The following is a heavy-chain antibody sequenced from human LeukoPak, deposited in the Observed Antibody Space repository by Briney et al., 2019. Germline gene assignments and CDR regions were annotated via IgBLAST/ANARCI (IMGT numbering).Heavy chain of an antibody. D-gene: IGHD3-9*01. Sequence: ASVKVSCKASGCTFTGYYIHWVRQAPGQGLEWMGWINPNTGGTNYAQNFQGRVTMTRDTSISTAYMELSRLRSDDTAVYYCARYDILTVDTFDIWGQGTMVTVSS. V-gene: IGHV1-2*02. J-gene: IGHJ3*02. CDR3: ARYDILTVDTFDI. CDR2: INPNTGGT. CDR1: GCTFTGYY.